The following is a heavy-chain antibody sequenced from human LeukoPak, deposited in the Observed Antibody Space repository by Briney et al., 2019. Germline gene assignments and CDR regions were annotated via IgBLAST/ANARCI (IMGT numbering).Heavy chain of an antibody. CDR3: ATAATVTTERLDYFDY. CDR1: GYTLTELS. D-gene: IGHD4-17*01. CDR2: FDPEDGET. J-gene: IGHJ4*02. Sequence: ASVKVSCKVSGYTLTELSMHWVRQAPGKGLEWMGGFDPEDGETIYAQKFQGRVTMTEGTSTDTAYMELSSLRSEDTAVYYCATAATVTTERLDYFDYWGQGTLVTVSS. V-gene: IGHV1-24*01.